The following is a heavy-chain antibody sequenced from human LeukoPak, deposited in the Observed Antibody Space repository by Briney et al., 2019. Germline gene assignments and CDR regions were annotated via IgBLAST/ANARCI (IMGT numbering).Heavy chain of an antibody. CDR3: AKVSRYCSGGSCYSYYYYYGMDV. Sequence: GGSLRLSCAASGFTFSSYGMHWVRQAPGKGLEWVAVISYDGSNKYYADSVKGRFTISRDNSKNTLYLQMDSLRAEDTAVYYCAKVSRYCSGGSCYSYYYYYGMDVWGQGTTVTVSS. J-gene: IGHJ6*02. D-gene: IGHD2-15*01. CDR2: ISYDGSNK. V-gene: IGHV3-30*18. CDR1: GFTFSSYG.